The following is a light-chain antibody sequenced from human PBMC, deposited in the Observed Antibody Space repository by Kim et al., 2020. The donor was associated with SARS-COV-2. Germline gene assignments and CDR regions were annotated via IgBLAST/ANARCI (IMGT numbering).Light chain of an antibody. CDR1: QDISRW. CDR2: GGS. Sequence: ASVGDRVTITCRASQDISRWLGWYQQTPGKAPKLLIYGGSTLQSGVPSRFSGGGSGTYFTLTISSLQPEDFATYYCQQANTFPLAFGGGTKVEIK. V-gene: IGKV1-12*01. J-gene: IGKJ4*01. CDR3: QQANTFPLA.